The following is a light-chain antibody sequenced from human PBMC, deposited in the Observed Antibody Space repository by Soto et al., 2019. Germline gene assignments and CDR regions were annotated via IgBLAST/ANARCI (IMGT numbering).Light chain of an antibody. CDR2: DAS. CDR1: QDISTS. CDR3: QQYENVPT. Sequence: DIQLTQSPSSLSASIGDSVTITCQASQDISTSLNWYHRRPGKAPKLLITDASTLQTGVPPRFRGSGARTDFSFTSLRMRPEDFGEYYCQQYENVPTFVQGTKVKIK. J-gene: IGKJ2*01. V-gene: IGKV1-33*01.